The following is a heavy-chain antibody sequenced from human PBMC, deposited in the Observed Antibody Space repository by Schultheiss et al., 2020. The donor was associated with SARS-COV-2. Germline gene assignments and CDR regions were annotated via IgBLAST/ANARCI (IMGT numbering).Heavy chain of an antibody. Sequence: SVKVSCKASGGTFSSYAISWVRQAPGQGLEWMGGIIPIFGTANYAQKFQGRVTITADESTSTAYMELSSLRSEDTAVYYCAKESDYYDSSGSDYGYWGQGTLVTVSS. CDR1: GGTFSSYA. V-gene: IGHV1-69*13. J-gene: IGHJ4*02. CDR3: AKESDYYDSSGSDYGY. CDR2: IIPIFGTA. D-gene: IGHD3-22*01.